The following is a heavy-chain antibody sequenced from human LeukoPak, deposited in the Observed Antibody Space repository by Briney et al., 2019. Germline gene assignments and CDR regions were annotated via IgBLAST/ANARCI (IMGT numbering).Heavy chain of an antibody. V-gene: IGHV1-2*02. D-gene: IGHD5-12*01. Sequence: GASVKVSCKASGYTFTGYYMHWVRQAPGQGLEWMRWINPNSGGTNYAQKFQGRVTMTRDTSISTAYMELSRLRSDDTAVYYCASPLGYSGYDYDFDYWGQGTLVTVSS. CDR1: GYTFTGYY. CDR2: INPNSGGT. CDR3: ASPLGYSGYDYDFDY. J-gene: IGHJ4*02.